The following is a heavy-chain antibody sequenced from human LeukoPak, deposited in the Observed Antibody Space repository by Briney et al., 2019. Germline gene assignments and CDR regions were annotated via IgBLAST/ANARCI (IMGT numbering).Heavy chain of an antibody. J-gene: IGHJ5*02. CDR1: GGSISSGDYY. Sequence: SQTLSLTCTVSGGSISSGDYYWSWIRQPPGKVLEWIGYIYYSGSTYYNPSLKSRVTISVDTSKNQFSLKLSSVTAADTAVYYCARVGDCGGDCYSVDWFDPWGQGTLVTVSS. V-gene: IGHV4-30-4*01. D-gene: IGHD2-21*02. CDR3: ARVGDCGGDCYSVDWFDP. CDR2: IYYSGST.